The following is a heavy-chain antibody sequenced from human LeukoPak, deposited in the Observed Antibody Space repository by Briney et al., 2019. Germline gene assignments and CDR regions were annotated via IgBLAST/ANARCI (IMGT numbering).Heavy chain of an antibody. J-gene: IGHJ5*02. Sequence: GGSLRLSCAASGFTFSICAMSWVRQAPGKGLEWVSAIGASDGSTYHADSVKGRFTISRDNSKNTLYLQMNSLRAEDTAVYYCAKPEGYSSSWVWGDNWFDPWGQGTLVTVSS. CDR2: IGASDGST. D-gene: IGHD6-13*01. CDR3: AKPEGYSSSWVWGDNWFDP. CDR1: GFTFSICA. V-gene: IGHV3-23*01.